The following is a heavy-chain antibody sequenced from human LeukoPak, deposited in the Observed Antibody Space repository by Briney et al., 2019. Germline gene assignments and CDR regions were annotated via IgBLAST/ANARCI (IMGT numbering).Heavy chain of an antibody. Sequence: SETLSLTCTVSGGSISSYYWSWIRQHPGKGLEWIGYIYYSGSTYYNPSLKSRVTISVDTSKNQFSLKLSSVTAADTAVYYCARVLSSSWFDYWGQGTLVTVSS. CDR2: IYYSGST. V-gene: IGHV4-59*06. CDR1: GGSISSYY. J-gene: IGHJ4*02. D-gene: IGHD6-13*01. CDR3: ARVLSSSWFDY.